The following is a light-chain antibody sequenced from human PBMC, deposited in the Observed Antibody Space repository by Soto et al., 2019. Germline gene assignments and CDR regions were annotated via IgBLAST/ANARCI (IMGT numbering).Light chain of an antibody. Sequence: DILMTQSPSTLSASIGDRATITCRASQSINRCLAWYQQKPGQAPKLLIYKASTLESGVPTRFSGCGSGTEFTLTSSCLQPDDFANYYSQHYNSYSEYSFGPGTKVDIK. CDR1: QSINRC. CDR3: QHYNSYSEYS. V-gene: IGKV1-5*03. CDR2: KAS. J-gene: IGKJ3*01.